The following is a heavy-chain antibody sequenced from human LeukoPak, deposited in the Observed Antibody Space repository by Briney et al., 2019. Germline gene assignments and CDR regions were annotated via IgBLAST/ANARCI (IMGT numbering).Heavy chain of an antibody. CDR2: VYNTGST. J-gene: IGHJ1*01. Sequence: PSETLSLTCSVSGGSMSSENEYWGWIRQTPGKGLEWIGSVYNTGSTYYNPSLKSRVTISVDTSKNQFSLKLSSVTAADTAVYYCSGTEHWGQGTLVTVSS. V-gene: IGHV4-39*01. CDR3: SGTEH. CDR1: GGSMSSENEY.